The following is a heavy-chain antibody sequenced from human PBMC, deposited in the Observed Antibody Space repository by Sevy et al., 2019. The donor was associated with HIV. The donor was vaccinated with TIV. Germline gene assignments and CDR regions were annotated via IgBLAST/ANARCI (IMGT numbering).Heavy chain of an antibody. CDR3: ARGAAVAGRGEYFQH. D-gene: IGHD6-19*01. CDR1: GYTFTSYG. CDR2: ISAYNGNT. V-gene: IGHV1-18*04. Sequence: ASVKVSCKASGYTFTSYGISWVRQAPGQGLEWMGWISAYNGNTNYAQKLQGRVTMTTDTSTSTAYMELRSLRSDETAVYYCARGAAVAGRGEYFQHWGQGTLVTVSS. J-gene: IGHJ1*01.